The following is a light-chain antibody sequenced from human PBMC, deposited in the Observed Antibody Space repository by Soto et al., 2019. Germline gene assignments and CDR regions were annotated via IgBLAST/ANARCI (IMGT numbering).Light chain of an antibody. J-gene: IGKJ4*01. CDR1: QGISSW. Sequence: DIQITQSPSSFSSSVSERFTITCRASQGISSWLAWYQQKPGKAPKLLIYAASSLQSGVPSRFSGSGSGTDFTLTISSLQPADFATYYCQQTNITPLTFGGGTKVDIK. V-gene: IGKV1-12*01. CDR3: QQTNITPLT. CDR2: AAS.